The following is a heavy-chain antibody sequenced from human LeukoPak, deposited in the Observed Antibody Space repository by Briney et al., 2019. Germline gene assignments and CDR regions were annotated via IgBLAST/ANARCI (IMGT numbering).Heavy chain of an antibody. J-gene: IGHJ3*02. CDR3: ASPTTVTTSAYRAFDI. D-gene: IGHD4-17*01. V-gene: IGHV4-34*01. CDR1: GFTFSSYS. Sequence: GSLRLSCAASGFTFSSYSMNWVRQAPGKGLEWIGEINHSGSTNYSPSLRSRVTISVDTSKNQFSLNLRSVTAADTAVYYCASPTTVTTSAYRAFDIWGQGTMVTVSA. CDR2: INHSGST.